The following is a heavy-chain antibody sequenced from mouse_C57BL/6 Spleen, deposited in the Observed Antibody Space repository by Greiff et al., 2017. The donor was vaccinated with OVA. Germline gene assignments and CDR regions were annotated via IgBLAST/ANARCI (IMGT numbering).Heavy chain of an antibody. J-gene: IGHJ4*01. CDR1: GYTFTDYY. CDR3: ARMLRRGGYYAMDY. V-gene: IGHV1-26*01. CDR2: INPNNGGT. Sequence: EVQLQQSGPELVKPGASVKISCKASGYTFTDYYMNWVKQSHGKSLEWIGDINPNNGGTSYNQKFKGKATLTVDKSSSTAYMELRSLTSEVSTVYYCARMLRRGGYYAMDYWGQGTSVTVSS. D-gene: IGHD2-12*01.